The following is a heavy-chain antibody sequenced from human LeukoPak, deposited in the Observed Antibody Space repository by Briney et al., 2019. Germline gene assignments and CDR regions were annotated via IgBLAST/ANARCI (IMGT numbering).Heavy chain of an antibody. Sequence: GGSLRLSCAASGFTFSNAWMSWVRQAPGKGLEWVSAISGSGGSTYYADSVKGRFTISRDNSKNTLYLQMNSLRAEDTAVYYCANENYYGSGSYPDYWGQGTLVTVSS. D-gene: IGHD3-10*01. CDR1: GFTFSNAW. CDR3: ANENYYGSGSYPDY. V-gene: IGHV3-23*01. CDR2: ISGSGGST. J-gene: IGHJ4*02.